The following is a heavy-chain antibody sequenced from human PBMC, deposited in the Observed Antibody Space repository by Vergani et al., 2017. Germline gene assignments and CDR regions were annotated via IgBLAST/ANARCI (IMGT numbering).Heavy chain of an antibody. J-gene: IGHJ4*02. Sequence: VQLVESGGGLVKPGGSPRLSCAASGFTFSDYDMHWVRQATGKGLEWVSGIGTAGDTYYPGSVKGRFTISRDNSKNTLYLQMNSLRAEDTAVYYCATFPWSSSRLGVTTYFDYWGQGTLVTVSS. CDR2: IGTAGDT. CDR3: ATFPWSSSRLGVTTYFDY. CDR1: GFTFSDYD. V-gene: IGHV3-13*01. D-gene: IGHD4-11*01.